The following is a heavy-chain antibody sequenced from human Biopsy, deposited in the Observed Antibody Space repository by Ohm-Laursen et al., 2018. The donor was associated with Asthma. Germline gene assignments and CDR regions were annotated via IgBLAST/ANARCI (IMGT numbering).Heavy chain of an antibody. CDR2: ISWNSGSI. CDR3: AKATLGDIGKDY. J-gene: IGHJ4*02. CDR1: GFTFDDYG. V-gene: IGHV3-9*01. D-gene: IGHD2-21*01. Sequence: SLRLSCTSPGFTFDDYGMHWVRQAPGKGLEWVSGISWNSGSIGYADSVKGRFTISRDNAKNSLYLQMNSLRVEDTALYYCAKATLGDIGKDYWGQGTLVTVSS.